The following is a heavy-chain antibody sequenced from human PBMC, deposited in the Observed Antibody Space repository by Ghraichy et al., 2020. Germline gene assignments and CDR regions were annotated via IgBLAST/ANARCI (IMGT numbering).Heavy chain of an antibody. CDR3: ARLAARPSYYYGLDV. Sequence: SQTLSLTCAVYGGSFSGYYWSWIRQPPGKGLEWIGEINHSGSTNYTPSLKSRVTISVDTSKNQFSLKLSSVTAADTAVYYCARLAARPSYYYGLDVWGQGTTVTVSS. V-gene: IGHV4-34*01. CDR1: GGSFSGYY. CDR2: INHSGST. J-gene: IGHJ6*02. D-gene: IGHD6-6*01.